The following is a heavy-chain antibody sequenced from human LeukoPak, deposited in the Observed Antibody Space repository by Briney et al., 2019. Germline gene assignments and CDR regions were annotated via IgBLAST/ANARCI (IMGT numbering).Heavy chain of an antibody. V-gene: IGHV3-23*01. Sequence: GGSLRLSCAASGFTFSSYGMHWVRQAPGKGLEWVSAISGSGGSTYYADSVKGRFTISRDNSKNTLYLQMYSLRAEDTAVYYCTTELVRPNHYWGQGTLVTVSS. CDR3: TTELVRPNHY. J-gene: IGHJ4*02. D-gene: IGHD1-14*01. CDR2: ISGSGGST. CDR1: GFTFSSYG.